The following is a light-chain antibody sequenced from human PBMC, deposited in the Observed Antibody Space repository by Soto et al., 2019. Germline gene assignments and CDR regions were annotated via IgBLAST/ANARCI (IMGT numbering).Light chain of an antibody. V-gene: IGKV3-20*01. J-gene: IGKJ1*01. CDR3: QQYGNSPWT. Sequence: EIVLTQSPGTLSLSPGERATLSCRASQSVSASYLAWYQQKPGQAPRLLVYGVSSRATGIPDRFSGGGSGTDFTLAISRLEPEDFAVYYCQQYGNSPWTFG. CDR1: QSVSASY. CDR2: GVS.